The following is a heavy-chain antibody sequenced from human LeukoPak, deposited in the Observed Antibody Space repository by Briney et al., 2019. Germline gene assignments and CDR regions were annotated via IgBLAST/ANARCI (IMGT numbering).Heavy chain of an antibody. CDR1: GYTVTELS. J-gene: IGHJ6*03. CDR2: FHPEDGET. Sequence: GASVKVSCKVSGYTVTELSMHWVRQSPGKGLEWMGGFHPEDGETIYAQKFQGRVTMTRDMSTSTVYMELSSLRSEDTAVYYCARDRAAAAGYYYYMDVWGKGTTVTVSS. D-gene: IGHD6-13*01. V-gene: IGHV1-24*01. CDR3: ARDRAAAAGYYYYMDV.